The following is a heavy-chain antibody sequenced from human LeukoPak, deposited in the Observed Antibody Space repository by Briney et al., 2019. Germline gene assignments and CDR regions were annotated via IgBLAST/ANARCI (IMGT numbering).Heavy chain of an antibody. CDR3: AKSDIVATIRQN. V-gene: IGHV3-30*02. D-gene: IGHD5-12*01. CDR1: EFTFSTYW. CDR2: IRYDGSNK. Sequence: GGSLRLSCAASEFTFSTYWMTWVRQAPGKGLEWVAFIRYDGSNKYYADSVKGRFTISRDNSKNTLYLQMNSLRAEDTAVYYCAKSDIVATIRQNWGQGTLVTVSS. J-gene: IGHJ4*02.